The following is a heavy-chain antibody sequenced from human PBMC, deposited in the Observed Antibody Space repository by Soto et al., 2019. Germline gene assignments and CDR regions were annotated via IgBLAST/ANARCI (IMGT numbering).Heavy chain of an antibody. CDR2: IYYSGST. J-gene: IGHJ6*02. V-gene: IGHV4-39*01. D-gene: IGHD1-7*01. CDR1: FGSISSSSYY. Sequence: PSETLSLTCTVSFGSISSSSYYCFWIRQPPGKGLEWIGSIYYSGSTYYNPSLKSRVTISVDTSKNQFSLKLSSVTAADTAVYYCARARAITGTTGYYYYGMDVWGQGTTVTVSS. CDR3: ARARAITGTTGYYYYGMDV.